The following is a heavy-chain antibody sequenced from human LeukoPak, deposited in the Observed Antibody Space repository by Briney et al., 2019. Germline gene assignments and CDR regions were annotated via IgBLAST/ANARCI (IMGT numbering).Heavy chain of an antibody. CDR1: GFTFSSYS. CDR3: ARDYSDAKLLWFGTHPEEPIFDY. V-gene: IGHV3-21*06. CDR2: ISSSSSYI. J-gene: IGHJ4*02. Sequence: PGGSLRLSCAASGFTFSSYSMNWVRQAPGKGLEWVSSISSSSSYIYYADSVKGRFTISRDNAKNSLYLQMNSLRAEDTAVYYCARDYSDAKLLWFGTHPEEPIFDYWGQGTLVTVSS. D-gene: IGHD3-10*01.